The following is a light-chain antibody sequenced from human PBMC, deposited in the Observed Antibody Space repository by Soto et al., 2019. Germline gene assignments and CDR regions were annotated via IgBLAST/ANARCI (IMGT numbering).Light chain of an antibody. CDR3: CSYAGSYTSVV. Sequence: QSVLTQPASVSGSPGQSITISCTGTSSDVGSYKLVSWYQQYPGKAPKLIIYEGSKRPSGLSNRFSGSSSGNTASLTISGLQAEDEAAYYCCSYAGSYTSVVFGGGTKLTVL. CDR2: EGS. V-gene: IGLV2-23*01. CDR1: SSDVGSYKL. J-gene: IGLJ2*01.